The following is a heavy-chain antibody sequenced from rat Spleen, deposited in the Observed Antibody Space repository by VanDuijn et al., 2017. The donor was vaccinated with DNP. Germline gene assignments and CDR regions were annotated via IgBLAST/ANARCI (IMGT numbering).Heavy chain of an antibody. J-gene: IGHJ2*01. CDR1: GYSITSNY. Sequence: EVQLQESGPGLVKPSQSLSLTCSVTGYSITSNYWAWIRKFPGHKMEWIGYINHSGSTGYNPSLKSRISITRDTSKNQFFLHLSSVTAEDTATYFCARWIPTAHLDYWGQGVMVSVSS. CDR2: INHSGST. V-gene: IGHV3-1*01. D-gene: IGHD2-2*01. CDR3: ARWIPTAHLDY.